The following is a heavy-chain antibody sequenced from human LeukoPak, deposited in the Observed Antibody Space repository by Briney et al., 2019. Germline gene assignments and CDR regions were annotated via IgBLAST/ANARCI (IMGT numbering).Heavy chain of an antibody. Sequence: SETLSLTCTVSGGSISSYYWSWIRQPPGKGLEWIGYIYYSGSTNYNPSLKSRVTISVGTSKNQFSLRLSSVTAADTAVYYCARTDTAMAYYYYGMDVWGQGTTVTVSS. D-gene: IGHD5-18*01. CDR3: ARTDTAMAYYYYGMDV. CDR1: GGSISSYY. J-gene: IGHJ6*02. CDR2: IYYSGST. V-gene: IGHV4-59*01.